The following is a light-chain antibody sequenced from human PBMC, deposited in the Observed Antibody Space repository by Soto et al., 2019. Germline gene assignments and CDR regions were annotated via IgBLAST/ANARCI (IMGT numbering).Light chain of an antibody. Sequence: QSALTQPPSASGSPGQSVTISCTGTSSDVGGYNYVSWYQQHPGKVSKLMIYEVSKRPSGVPDRFSGSKSGNTASLTVSGLQAEDEAVYYCSSYAGSKNSPVVFGGGTKVTVL. V-gene: IGLV2-8*01. J-gene: IGLJ2*01. CDR3: SSYAGSKNSPVV. CDR1: SSDVGGYNY. CDR2: EVS.